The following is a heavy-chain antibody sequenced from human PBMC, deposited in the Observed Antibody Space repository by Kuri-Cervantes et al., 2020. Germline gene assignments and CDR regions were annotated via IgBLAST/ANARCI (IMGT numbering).Heavy chain of an antibody. V-gene: IGHV3-52*01. CDR1: GFTFSSSW. Sequence: GGSLRLSCAASGFTFSSSWMHWVCQAPEKGLEWVADIKCDGSEKYYVDSVKGRLTISRDNAKNSLYLQMNSLRAEDTAVYYCARDQPKSVYYDFWSGYPNWFDPWGQGTLVTVSS. CDR3: ARDQPKSVYYDFWSGYPNWFDP. J-gene: IGHJ5*02. D-gene: IGHD3-3*01. CDR2: IKCDGSEK.